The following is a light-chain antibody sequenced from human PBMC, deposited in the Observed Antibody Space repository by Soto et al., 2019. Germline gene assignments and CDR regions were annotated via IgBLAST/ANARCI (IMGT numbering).Light chain of an antibody. CDR2: DTS. Sequence: EVVMTQSPATLSVSPGERATLSCRASRGIGSTLAWYQQKPGQTPRLLIYDTSTRATGVPARFIGSASGTEFTLTITSLQSEDVAVYYCQHYVNWPLTFGGGTKVDIK. CDR1: RGIGST. J-gene: IGKJ4*01. V-gene: IGKV3-15*01. CDR3: QHYVNWPLT.